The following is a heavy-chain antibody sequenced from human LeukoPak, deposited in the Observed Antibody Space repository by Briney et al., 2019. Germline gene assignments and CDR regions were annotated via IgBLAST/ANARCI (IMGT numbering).Heavy chain of an antibody. D-gene: IGHD3-9*01. CDR1: GFTFSSYG. V-gene: IGHV3-30*18. CDR3: AKGGWLLEPYIDY. Sequence: QPGRSLRLSCAASGFTFSSYGMHWVRQAPGKGLEWVAVISYDGSNKYYADSVKGRFTISRDNSKNTLYLQMNSLRAEDTAVYYRAKGGWLLEPYIDYWGQGTLVTVSS. CDR2: ISYDGSNK. J-gene: IGHJ4*02.